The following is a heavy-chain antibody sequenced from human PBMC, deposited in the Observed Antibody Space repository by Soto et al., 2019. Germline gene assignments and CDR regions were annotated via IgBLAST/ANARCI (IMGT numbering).Heavy chain of an antibody. CDR1: GFTLSRNT. V-gene: IGHV3-21*01. CDR3: VKDEGIEAMDV. Sequence: EVQLVESGGGLVKPGGSLRLSCVTSGFTLSRNTMNWVRQAPGKGLEWVASITSSGSYVYYADSVKGRFSASRDNANNSLSLQMNSLRPDDTAVYFCVKDEGIEAMDVWGQGTTVSVSS. D-gene: IGHD3-3*02. CDR2: ITSSGSYV. J-gene: IGHJ6*02.